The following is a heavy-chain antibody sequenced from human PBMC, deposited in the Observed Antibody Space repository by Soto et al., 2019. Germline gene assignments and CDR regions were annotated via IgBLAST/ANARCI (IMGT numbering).Heavy chain of an antibody. D-gene: IGHD6-19*01. Sequence: GASVKVSCKASGYSFSTHAITWVRQAPGQGLEDMGWISAYNGDTNYAQKFQGRVTMTTDTSTNTAYMELRSLRTDDTAVYYRARAVREDGYSCGWVGGYFDYWGQGTLVTVSS. J-gene: IGHJ4*02. CDR3: ARAVREDGYSCGWVGGYFDY. V-gene: IGHV1-18*01. CDR2: ISAYNGDT. CDR1: GYSFSTHA.